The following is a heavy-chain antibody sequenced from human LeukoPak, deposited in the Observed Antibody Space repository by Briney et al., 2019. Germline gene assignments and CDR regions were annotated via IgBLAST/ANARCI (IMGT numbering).Heavy chain of an antibody. J-gene: IGHJ6*03. D-gene: IGHD2-2*01. CDR3: AKVVVPAALYYMGV. V-gene: IGHV3-30*18. Sequence: GGSLRLSCAASGFTFSSYGMHWVRQAPGKGLEWVAVISYDGSNKYYADSVKGRFTISRDNSKNTLYLQMNSLRAEDTAVYYCAKVVVPAALYYMGVWGKGTTVTVSS. CDR1: GFTFSSYG. CDR2: ISYDGSNK.